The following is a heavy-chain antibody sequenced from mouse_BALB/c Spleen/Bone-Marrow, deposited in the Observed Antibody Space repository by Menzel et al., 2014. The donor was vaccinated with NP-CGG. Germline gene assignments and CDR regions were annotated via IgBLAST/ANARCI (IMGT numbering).Heavy chain of an antibody. V-gene: IGHV1S81*02. J-gene: IGHJ4*01. CDR2: INPNNGGS. D-gene: IGHD1-1*01. CDR1: GYTFTSYW. Sequence: QVQLQQPGAELVKPGASVKLSCEASGYTFTSYWMHWVKLRPGQGFEWIGEINPNNGGSNYNEKFKRKATLTVDKSSSPAYMQLNSLTSEDSAVYYCTRLFYGSSDYAMDNWGQGTSVTVSS. CDR3: TRLFYGSSDYAMDN.